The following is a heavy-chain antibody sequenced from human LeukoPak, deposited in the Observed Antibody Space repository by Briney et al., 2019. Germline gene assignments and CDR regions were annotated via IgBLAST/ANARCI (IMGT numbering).Heavy chain of an antibody. D-gene: IGHD4-17*01. CDR2: IWYDGSNK. V-gene: IGHV3-33*06. J-gene: IGHJ4*02. Sequence: PGGSLRLSCAASGFTFSNYGMYWVRQAPRKGLEWVATIWYDGSNKYYADSVKGRFTISRDNSKNTLYLQMNSLRAEDTAIYYCAKNTVAMTTVTTYFDYWGQGTLVTVSS. CDR1: GFTFSNYG. CDR3: AKNTVAMTTVTTYFDY.